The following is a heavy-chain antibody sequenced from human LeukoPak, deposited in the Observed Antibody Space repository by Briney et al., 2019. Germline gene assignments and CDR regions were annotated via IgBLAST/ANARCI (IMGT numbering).Heavy chain of an antibody. J-gene: IGHJ5*02. D-gene: IGHD5-12*01. CDR1: GGSISSGGYY. Sequence: SQTLSLTCTVSGGSISSGGYYWSWIRQHPGRGLEWIGYIYYSGSTYYNPSLKSRVTISVDTSKNQFSLKLSSVTAADTAVYYCARAIVAWFDPWGQGTLVTVSS. V-gene: IGHV4-31*03. CDR2: IYYSGST. CDR3: ARAIVAWFDP.